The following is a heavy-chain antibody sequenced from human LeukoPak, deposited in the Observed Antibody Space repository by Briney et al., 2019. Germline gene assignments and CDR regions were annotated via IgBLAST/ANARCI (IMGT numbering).Heavy chain of an antibody. CDR3: ARISGVIVPAAFDYYFYYYMDV. CDR1: GFTFSSFS. Sequence: GGSLRLSCAASGFTFSSFSMNWVRQAPGKGLEWVSSISRNRSYIYYADSVEGRFTISRDIAKNSLYLQMNSLRAEDTAVYYCARISGVIVPAAFDYYFYYYMDVWGNGTTVTVSS. V-gene: IGHV3-21*01. J-gene: IGHJ6*03. CDR2: ISRNRSYI. D-gene: IGHD2-2*01.